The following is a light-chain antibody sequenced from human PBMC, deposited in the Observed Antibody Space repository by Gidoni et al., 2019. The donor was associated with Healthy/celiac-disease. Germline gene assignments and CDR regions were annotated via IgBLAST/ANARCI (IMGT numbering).Light chain of an antibody. J-gene: IGKJ1*01. Sequence: DIQMPQSPSSLSASVGDRVTITCRASQSISSYLNWYQQKPGKAPKLLIYAASSLQSGVPSRCSGSGSGTDFTLTISSLQPEDFATYYCQQSYSTLWTFGQGTKVEIK. CDR2: AAS. CDR3: QQSYSTLWT. CDR1: QSISSY. V-gene: IGKV1-39*01.